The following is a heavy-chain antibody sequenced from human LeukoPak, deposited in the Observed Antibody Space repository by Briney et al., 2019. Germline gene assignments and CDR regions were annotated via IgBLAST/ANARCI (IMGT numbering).Heavy chain of an antibody. CDR2: ISSSSSYI. CDR1: GFTFSSYS. Sequence: GGSLRLSCAASGFTFSSYSMNWVRQAPGKGLEWVSSISSSSSYIYYADSVKGRFTISRDNAKNSLYLQMNSLRAEDTALYYCARKRPNYFDYWGQGTLVTVSS. J-gene: IGHJ4*02. CDR3: ARKRPNYFDY. V-gene: IGHV3-21*06.